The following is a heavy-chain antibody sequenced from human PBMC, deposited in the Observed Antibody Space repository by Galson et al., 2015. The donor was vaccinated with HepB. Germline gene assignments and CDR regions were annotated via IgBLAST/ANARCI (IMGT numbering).Heavy chain of an antibody. Sequence: SVKVSCKASGYTFTSYGISWVRQAPGQGLEWMGWISAYNGSTNYAQKLQGRVTMTTDTSTSTAYMELRSLRSDDTAVYYCARGGEQLGPPVAFDIWGQGTMVTVSS. CDR1: GYTFTSYG. D-gene: IGHD6-13*01. CDR3: ARGGEQLGPPVAFDI. V-gene: IGHV1-18*04. J-gene: IGHJ3*02. CDR2: ISAYNGST.